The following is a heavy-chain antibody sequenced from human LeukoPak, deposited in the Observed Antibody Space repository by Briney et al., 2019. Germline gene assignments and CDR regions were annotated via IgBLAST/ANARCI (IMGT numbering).Heavy chain of an antibody. D-gene: IGHD1-1*01. J-gene: IGHJ4*02. Sequence: ASVKVSCKASGYTFTGYYMHWVRQARGQGLEWMGRINPNSGGTNYAQKFQGRVTMTRDTSISTAYMELSRLRSDDTAVYYCARDKLSRRYISNDLTPPGYWGQGTLVTVSS. CDR1: GYTFTGYY. V-gene: IGHV1-2*06. CDR3: ARDKLSRRYISNDLTPPGY. CDR2: INPNSGGT.